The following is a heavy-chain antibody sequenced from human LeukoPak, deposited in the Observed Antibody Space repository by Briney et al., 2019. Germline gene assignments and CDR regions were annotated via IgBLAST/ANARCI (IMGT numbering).Heavy chain of an antibody. CDR3: ARDPNHYGGNPDY. CDR1: GFTFSSYW. D-gene: IGHD4-23*01. Sequence: GSLLLSCAASGFTFSSYWMHWVRPAPGKGLVWVSRINSDGSSTSYADSVKGRFTISRDNAKNTLYLQMNSLRAEDTAVYYCARDPNHYGGNPDYWGQGTLVTVSS. J-gene: IGHJ4*02. CDR2: INSDGSST. V-gene: IGHV3-74*01.